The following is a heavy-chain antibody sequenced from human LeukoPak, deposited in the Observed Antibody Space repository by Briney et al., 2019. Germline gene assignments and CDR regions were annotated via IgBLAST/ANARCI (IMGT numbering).Heavy chain of an antibody. Sequence: GASVKVSCKASGYTFIGNYIHWVRQAPGQGLEWMGWINPNSGGTNYAQKFQGRVTMTRDTSISTAYMELSRLRSDDTAVYYCARAGEPYYDYIWGSYRYTRPFYYYYYYMDVWGKGTTVTVSS. CDR3: ARAGEPYYDYIWGSYRYTRPFYYYYYYMDV. V-gene: IGHV1-2*02. CDR2: INPNSGGT. D-gene: IGHD3-16*02. J-gene: IGHJ6*03. CDR1: GYTFIGNY.